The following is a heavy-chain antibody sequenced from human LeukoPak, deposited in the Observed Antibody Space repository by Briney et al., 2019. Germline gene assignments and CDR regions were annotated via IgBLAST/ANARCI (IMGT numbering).Heavy chain of an antibody. Sequence: PSETLSLTCAVYGGSFSGYYWSWIRQPPGKGLEGIGEINHSGSTNYNPSLKSRVTISVDTSKNQFSLKLSSVTAADTAVYYCARAAPMVRGVPLDYWGQGTLVTVSS. J-gene: IGHJ4*02. CDR3: ARAAPMVRGVPLDY. V-gene: IGHV4-34*01. D-gene: IGHD3-10*01. CDR2: INHSGST. CDR1: GGSFSGYY.